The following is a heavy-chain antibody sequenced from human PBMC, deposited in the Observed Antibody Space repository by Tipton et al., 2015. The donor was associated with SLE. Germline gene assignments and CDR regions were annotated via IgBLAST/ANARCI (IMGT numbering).Heavy chain of an antibody. J-gene: IGHJ4*02. V-gene: IGHV3-74*01. D-gene: IGHD3-10*01. Sequence: SLRLSCAASGFTFSHYWMHWVRQAPGKGLMWVSRIDSDGTITNYADTVKGRFTISRDNAKDTLYLQMNSLRAEDTAVYYCARIHYYGSGSRDYWGQGTLVTVSS. CDR2: IDSDGTIT. CDR3: ARIHYYGSGSRDY. CDR1: GFTFSHYW.